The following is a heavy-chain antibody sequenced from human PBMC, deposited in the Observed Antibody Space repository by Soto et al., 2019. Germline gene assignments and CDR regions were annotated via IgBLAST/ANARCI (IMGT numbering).Heavy chain of an antibody. J-gene: IGHJ4*02. CDR3: ARHLFYGSGSYYNPYYFDY. V-gene: IGHV5-51*01. D-gene: IGHD3-10*01. Sequence: GESLKISCKGSGYSFTSYWSGWVRQMPGKGLEWMGIIYPGDSDTRYSLSFQGQVTISADKSISTAYLQWSSLKASDIAMYYCARHLFYGSGSYYNPYYFDYWGQGTLVTVSS. CDR2: IYPGDSDT. CDR1: GYSFTSYW.